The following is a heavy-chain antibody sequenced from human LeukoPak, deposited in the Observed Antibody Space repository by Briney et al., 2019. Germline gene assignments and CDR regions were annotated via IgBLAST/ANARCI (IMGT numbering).Heavy chain of an antibody. D-gene: IGHD3-10*01. Sequence: PSETLSLTCNVSGGSIGTTTYYWGWIRQPPGKGLEWIGNIYYSGSTNYNPSLKSRVTMSVDTSKNQFSLKLRSVTALDTAVYYCARKGAGTAELDYWGQGTLVTVSS. V-gene: IGHV4-39*07. CDR1: GGSIGTTTYY. CDR2: IYYSGST. J-gene: IGHJ4*02. CDR3: ARKGAGTAELDY.